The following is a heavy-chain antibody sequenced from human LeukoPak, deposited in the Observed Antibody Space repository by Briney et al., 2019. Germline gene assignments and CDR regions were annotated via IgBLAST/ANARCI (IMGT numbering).Heavy chain of an antibody. J-gene: IGHJ4*02. Sequence: ASVKVSCKASGYTFTGYYMHWVRQAPGQGLEWMGWINPNNGGTSYAQKFQGRVTMTRDTSITTAYMELPSLTSDDTAVYYCARESGRYQDFFENWGQGTLVTVSS. D-gene: IGHD1-26*01. CDR1: GYTFTGYY. CDR3: ARESGRYQDFFEN. V-gene: IGHV1-2*02. CDR2: INPNNGGT.